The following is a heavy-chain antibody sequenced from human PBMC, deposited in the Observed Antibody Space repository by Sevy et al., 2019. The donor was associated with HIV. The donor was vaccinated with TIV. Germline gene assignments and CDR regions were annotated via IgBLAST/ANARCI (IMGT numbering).Heavy chain of an antibody. D-gene: IGHD2-8*01. V-gene: IGHV3-15*01. Sequence: GGSLRLSCAASGFTFTYAWMSWVRQAPGKGLEWVGRIKSKADGGTTDYGAPVQGRFTISRENSKNTLNLQMNSLKTGDTAVYYCTTDPIIVLMVTDGMDVWGQGTTVTVSS. J-gene: IGHJ6*02. CDR1: GFTFTYAW. CDR2: IKSKADGGTT. CDR3: TTDPIIVLMVTDGMDV.